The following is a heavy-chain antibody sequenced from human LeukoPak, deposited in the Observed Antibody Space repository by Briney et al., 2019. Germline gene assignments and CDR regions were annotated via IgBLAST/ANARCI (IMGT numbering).Heavy chain of an antibody. CDR3: ARTYGGNSRNYYYGMDV. Sequence: SETLSLTCAVYGGSFSGYYWSWIRQPPGKGLEWIGEINHSGSTNYNPSLKSRVTISVDTSKNQFSLKLSSVTAADTAVYYCARTYGGNSRNYYYGMDVWGQGTTVNVSS. CDR1: GGSFSGYY. V-gene: IGHV4-34*01. J-gene: IGHJ6*02. D-gene: IGHD4-23*01. CDR2: INHSGST.